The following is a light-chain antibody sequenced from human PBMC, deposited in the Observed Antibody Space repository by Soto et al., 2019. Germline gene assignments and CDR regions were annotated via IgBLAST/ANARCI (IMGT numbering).Light chain of an antibody. CDR3: QQYYGAWT. V-gene: IGKV4-1*01. Sequence: DIVMTQSPESLAVSLGERATINCKSSRSVLWTSSNKNYLAWYQQKSGQSPKLLIYWASTRESGVPDRFSGSGSGTDFTLTISSVQDEDVAVYYCQQYYGAWTFGQGTRVEI. CDR1: RSVLWTSSNKNY. J-gene: IGKJ1*01. CDR2: WAS.